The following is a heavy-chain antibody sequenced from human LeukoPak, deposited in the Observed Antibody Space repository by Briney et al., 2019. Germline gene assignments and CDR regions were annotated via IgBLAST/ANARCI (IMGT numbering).Heavy chain of an antibody. CDR2: IIPILGIA. Sequence: GASVKVSCKSSGGTFSSYAISWVRQAPGQGLEWMGRIIPILGIANYAQKFQGRVTITADKSTSTAYMELSSLRSEDTAVYYCARRGYSYGRYYFDYWGQGTLVTVSS. CDR3: ARRGYSYGRYYFDY. CDR1: GGTFSSYA. J-gene: IGHJ4*02. D-gene: IGHD5-18*01. V-gene: IGHV1-69*04.